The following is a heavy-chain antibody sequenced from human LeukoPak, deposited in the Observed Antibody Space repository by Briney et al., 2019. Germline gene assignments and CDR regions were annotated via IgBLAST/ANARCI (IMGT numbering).Heavy chain of an antibody. CDR2: ISAYNGNT. CDR3: ARSHATVTTYYYYMDV. V-gene: IGHV1-18*01. J-gene: IGHJ6*03. D-gene: IGHD4-17*01. CDR1: GYTFTNYG. Sequence: ASVTVSFKASGYTFTNYGISWVRQAPGQGLEWMGWISAYNGNTNYAQKLQGRVTMTTDTSTSTAYMELRSLRSDDTAVYYCARSHATVTTYYYYMDVWGKGTTVTVSS.